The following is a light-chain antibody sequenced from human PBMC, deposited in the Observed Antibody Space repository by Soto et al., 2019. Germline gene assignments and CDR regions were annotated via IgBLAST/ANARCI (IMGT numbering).Light chain of an antibody. CDR3: QQYDSSPWT. V-gene: IGKV3-20*01. Sequence: EVVLTQSPGTLSLSPWDRATLSYRASQSVSSSYLAWYKQTPGQAPRLXVYDTSYRATGVPDRVSGSGSGTEFTLTISRLEPEDSEVYYCQQYDSSPWTFGQGTKVDIK. CDR2: DTS. J-gene: IGKJ1*01. CDR1: QSVSSSY.